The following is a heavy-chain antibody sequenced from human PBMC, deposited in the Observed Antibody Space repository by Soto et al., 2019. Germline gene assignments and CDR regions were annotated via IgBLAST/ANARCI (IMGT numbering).Heavy chain of an antibody. D-gene: IGHD3-3*01. V-gene: IGHV4-30-4*01. Sequence: QVQLQESGPGLVKPSQTLSLTCTVSGGSISSGDYYWSWIRQPPGKGLEWIGYIYYSGSTYYNPYLKSRVTISVDTSKNQFSLKLSSVTAADTAVYYCARGRTGNYDFWSGYYSSWFDPWGQGTLVTVSS. CDR2: IYYSGST. CDR3: ARGRTGNYDFWSGYYSSWFDP. J-gene: IGHJ5*02. CDR1: GGSISSGDYY.